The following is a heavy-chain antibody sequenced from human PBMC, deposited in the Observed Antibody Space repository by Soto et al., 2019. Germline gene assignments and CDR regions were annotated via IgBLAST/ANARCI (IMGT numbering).Heavy chain of an antibody. CDR2: MYYTGNK. J-gene: IGHJ5*02. Sequence: AETQSLRWSVAEGSSISITCYWYGILQPPGRGLEWIGAMYYTGNKNYNPSLESRVTMSVDTSKNQFSLKLSSVTPTDTAVYYCARRSSSSLGSLFDPWGRGILVTVSS. V-gene: IGHV4-39*01. D-gene: IGHD6-6*01. CDR3: ARRSSSSLGSLFDP. CDR1: EGSSISITCY.